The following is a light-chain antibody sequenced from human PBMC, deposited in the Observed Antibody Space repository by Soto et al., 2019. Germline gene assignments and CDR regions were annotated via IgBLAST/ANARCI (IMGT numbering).Light chain of an antibody. Sequence: QSVLTQPASVSGSPGQSITISCTGTSSDVGTYDFLSWYQHHPGKAPKLLIYEVRNRPSGVSHRFSGSKSGNTASLTISGLQAEDEADYYCSSYTSDTTPYVFGTGTKVTVL. CDR1: SSDVGTYDF. V-gene: IGLV2-14*01. CDR2: EVR. J-gene: IGLJ1*01. CDR3: SSYTSDTTPYV.